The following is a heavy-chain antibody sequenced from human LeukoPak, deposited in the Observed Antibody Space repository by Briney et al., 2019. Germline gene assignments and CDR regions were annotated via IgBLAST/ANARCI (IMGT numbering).Heavy chain of an antibody. D-gene: IGHD4-23*01. CDR1: GFTFSGYA. CDR2: ISDSGGST. V-gene: IGHV3-23*01. J-gene: IGHJ4*02. CDR3: AKDGGYGGNTRSDS. Sequence: GGSLRLSCAASGFTFSGYAMSWIRQPPGKGLEWVWDISDSGGSTYYADPVKGRFTISRDNSKNTLYLQMNSLRAEDTAVYYCAKDGGYGGNTRSDSWGQGTLVTVSS.